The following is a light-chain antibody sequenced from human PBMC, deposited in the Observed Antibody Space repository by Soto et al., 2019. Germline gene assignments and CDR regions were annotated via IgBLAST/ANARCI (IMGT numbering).Light chain of an antibody. CDR2: GAS. CDR1: QRINSN. Sequence: EILMTQSPATLSVSPGERATLSFRARQRINSNLAWYQHKPGQAPSLLIYGASTRATGIPARFSGSGSGTEFTLTISSLQSEDFAVYYCQQYHNWWTFGQGTKVDIK. V-gene: IGKV3-15*01. CDR3: QQYHNWWT. J-gene: IGKJ1*01.